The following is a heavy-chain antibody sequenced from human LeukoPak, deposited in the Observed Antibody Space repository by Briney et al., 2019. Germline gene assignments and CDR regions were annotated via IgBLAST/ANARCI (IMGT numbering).Heavy chain of an antibody. CDR1: GFTVSGNY. V-gene: IGHV3-23*01. CDR3: AKGGRKSVGYYYMDV. CDR2: ISGSGGST. J-gene: IGHJ6*03. D-gene: IGHD1-26*01. Sequence: GGSLRLSCAASGFTVSGNYMSWVRQAPGKGLEWVSAISGSGGSTYYADSVKGRFTISRDNSKNTLYLQMNSLRAEDTAVYYCAKGGRKSVGYYYMDVWGKGTTVTVSS.